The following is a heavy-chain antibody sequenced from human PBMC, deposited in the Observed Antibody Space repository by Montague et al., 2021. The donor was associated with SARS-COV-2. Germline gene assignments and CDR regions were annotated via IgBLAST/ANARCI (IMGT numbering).Heavy chain of an antibody. V-gene: IGHV4-59*01. CDR1: GGSISSYY. D-gene: IGHD6-13*01. CDR3: ARETAGYISRWDHDY. CDR2: IYYSGST. J-gene: IGHJ4*02. Sequence: SETLSLTCAVSGGSISSYYWSWIRQPPGKGLEWIGYIYYSGSTNYNPSLKSRVTISVDTSKNQFSLKLSSVTAADTAVYYCARETAGYISRWDHDYWGQGTLVTVSS.